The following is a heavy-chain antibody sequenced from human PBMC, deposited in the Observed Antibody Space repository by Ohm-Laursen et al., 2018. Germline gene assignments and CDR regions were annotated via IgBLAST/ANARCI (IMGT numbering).Heavy chain of an antibody. Sequence: SLRLSCAASRFTFSSYWMHWVRQGPGKGLVWVSGIKGDGGRINYADSVKGRFTISRDNAKNSLYPQMNSLRAEDTALYYCAKSGGDILTGCPDYWGQGTLVTVSS. D-gene: IGHD3-9*01. CDR3: AKSGGDILTGCPDY. CDR1: RFTFSSYW. CDR2: IKGDGGRI. J-gene: IGHJ4*02. V-gene: IGHV3-74*01.